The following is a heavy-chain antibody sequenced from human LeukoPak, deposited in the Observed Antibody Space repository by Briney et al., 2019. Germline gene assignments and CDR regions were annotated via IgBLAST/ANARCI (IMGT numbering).Heavy chain of an antibody. CDR1: GFTFSGYA. CDR2: IGGGGGGAT. Sequence: PGGSLRVSCAASGFTFSGYAMNWVRQAPGKGLEWVSAIGGGGGGATYYADSVKGRFTISRDNSKNTLHLQMDSLRAEDTAVYYCARKGYFDSSGYYYFDYWGQGALVTVSS. V-gene: IGHV3-23*01. D-gene: IGHD3-22*01. CDR3: ARKGYFDSSGYYYFDY. J-gene: IGHJ4*02.